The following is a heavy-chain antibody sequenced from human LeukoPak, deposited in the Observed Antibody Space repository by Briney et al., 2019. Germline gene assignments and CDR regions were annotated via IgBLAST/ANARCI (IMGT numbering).Heavy chain of an antibody. J-gene: IGHJ4*02. D-gene: IGHD3-22*01. V-gene: IGHV3-21*01. Sequence: GGSLRLSCAASGFTFSSYSMNWVRQAPGKGLEWVSSITRSSIYTYYADSVKGRFTISRDSAKNSLYLQMNSLRAEDTAVYYCARGRYDRSGYYAIFDYWGQGTLVTVSS. CDR3: ARGRYDRSGYYAIFDY. CDR1: GFTFSSYS. CDR2: ITRSSIYT.